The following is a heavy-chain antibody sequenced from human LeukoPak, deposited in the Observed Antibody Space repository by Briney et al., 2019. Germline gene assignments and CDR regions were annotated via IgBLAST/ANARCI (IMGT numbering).Heavy chain of an antibody. V-gene: IGHV4-59*08. CDR1: GGSISSYY. J-gene: IGHJ4*02. D-gene: IGHD6-13*01. CDR2: IYYSGST. Sequence: SETLSLTCSVSGGSISSYYWSWIRQPPGKGLEWIGYIYYSGSTNYNPYSGSTNYNPSLKSRVTISVDASKNQFSLQLFSVTAADTAVYYCARQGRGAAAGNDYWGQGTLVTVSS. CDR3: ARQGRGAAAGNDY.